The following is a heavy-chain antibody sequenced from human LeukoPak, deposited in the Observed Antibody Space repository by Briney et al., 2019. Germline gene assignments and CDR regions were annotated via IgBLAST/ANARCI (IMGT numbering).Heavy chain of an antibody. CDR1: GGSISSGDYY. J-gene: IGHJ4*02. D-gene: IGHD5-24*01. V-gene: IGHV4-61*02. CDR2: IYTSGST. Sequence: KPSETLSLTCTVSGGSISSGDYYWSWIRQPAGKGLEWIGRIYTSGSTNYNPSLKSRVTISLDTSKNQFSLRLNSVTAADTAVYYCARDRDGYNFRFDYRGQGTLVTVSS. CDR3: ARDRDGYNFRFDY.